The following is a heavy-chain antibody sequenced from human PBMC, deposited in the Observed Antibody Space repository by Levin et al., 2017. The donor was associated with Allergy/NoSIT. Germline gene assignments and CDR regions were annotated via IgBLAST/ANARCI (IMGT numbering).Heavy chain of an antibody. CDR2: IYNSGST. Sequence: SETLSLTCTVSGGSISSSISYWGWIRQAPGKGLEWIGSIYNSGSTYYNPSLKSRVTTSVDTSKNQFSLKLSSVTAADTAVYYCARQCYAILTGYYNFDYWGQGTLVTVSS. J-gene: IGHJ4*02. CDR1: GGSISSSISY. CDR3: ARQCYAILTGYYNFDY. D-gene: IGHD3-9*01. V-gene: IGHV4-39*01.